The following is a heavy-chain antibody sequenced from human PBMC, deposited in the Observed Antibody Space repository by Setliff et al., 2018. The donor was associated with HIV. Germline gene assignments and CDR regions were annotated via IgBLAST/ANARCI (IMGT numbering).Heavy chain of an antibody. Sequence: GESLKISCKGFGYSFISYWIAWVRQMPGEGLEWMGIIYPGDSNTRYSPSFQGQVIISADKSTSTAYLQWSSLKASDTAMYYCARRETPAGCGTTNCYIYAFDIWGQGTMVTVSS. CDR1: GYSFISYW. CDR2: IYPGDSNT. CDR3: ARRETPAGCGTTNCYIYAFDI. D-gene: IGHD2-2*02. V-gene: IGHV5-51*01. J-gene: IGHJ3*02.